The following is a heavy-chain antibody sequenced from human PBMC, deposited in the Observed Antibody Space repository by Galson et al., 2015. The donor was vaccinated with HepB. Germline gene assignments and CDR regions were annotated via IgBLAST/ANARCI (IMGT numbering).Heavy chain of an antibody. CDR2: IKSKTDGGTT. J-gene: IGHJ4*02. V-gene: IGHV3-15*07. D-gene: IGHD3-22*01. CDR1: GFTFSNAW. CDR3: TTPRTMIVVVSDPNAMDY. Sequence: SLRLSCAASGFTFSNAWMNWVRQAPGKGLEWAGRIKSKTDGGTTDYAAPVKGRFTISRDDSKNTLYLQMNSLKTEDTAVYYCTTPRTMIVVVSDPNAMDYWGQGTLVTVSS.